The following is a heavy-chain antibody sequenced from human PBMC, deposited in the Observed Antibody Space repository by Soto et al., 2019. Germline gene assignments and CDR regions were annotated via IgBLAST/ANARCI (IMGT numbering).Heavy chain of an antibody. V-gene: IGHV1-46*01. Sequence: QVQLMQSGAEVKKPGASVKVSCKASGDTFTDYYIHWVRQAPGQGLEWMGTVNPSGGHTTYAQHFLGRVTMTRDTSTSTLYTELTSLTSDDTAIYYCARGAHVVVVTAALDYWGQGTLVTVSS. D-gene: IGHD2-21*02. J-gene: IGHJ4*02. CDR3: ARGAHVVVVTAALDY. CDR2: VNPSGGHT. CDR1: GDTFTDYY.